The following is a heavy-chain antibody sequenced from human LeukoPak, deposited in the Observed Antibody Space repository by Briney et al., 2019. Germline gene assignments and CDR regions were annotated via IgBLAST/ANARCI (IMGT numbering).Heavy chain of an antibody. CDR1: GGSISSYY. V-gene: IGHV4-59*08. J-gene: IGHJ4*02. D-gene: IGHD6-19*01. CDR2: IYYSGST. Sequence: KPSETLSLTCTVSGGSISSYYWSWLRQPPGKGLEWIGYIYYSGSTNYNPSLKSRVTISVDTSKNQFSLKLSSVTAADTAVYYCARHDSSAWYGGVDHWGQGTLVTVSS. CDR3: ARHDSSAWYGGVDH.